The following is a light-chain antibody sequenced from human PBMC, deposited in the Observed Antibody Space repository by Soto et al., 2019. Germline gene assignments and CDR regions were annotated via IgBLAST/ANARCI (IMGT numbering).Light chain of an antibody. Sequence: IQMTQSPSSVSASVGDSVTITCWASQGISSWLAWYQQKPGKAPKVLFYAASSLQSGVPSRFSGSASGTYFTLTISSLQTEDVATYDCQQASSFPLTFGQGTRLEIK. CDR1: QGISSW. CDR2: AAS. V-gene: IGKV1D-12*01. J-gene: IGKJ5*01. CDR3: QQASSFPLT.